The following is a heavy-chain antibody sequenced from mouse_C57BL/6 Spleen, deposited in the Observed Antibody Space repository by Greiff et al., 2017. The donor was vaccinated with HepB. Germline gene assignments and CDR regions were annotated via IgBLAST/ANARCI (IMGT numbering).Heavy chain of an antibody. CDR2: INPSSGYT. V-gene: IGHV1-4*01. CDR3: ARSKDYYGSSYGFDY. Sequence: VKLVESGAELARPGASVKMSCKASGYTFTSYTMHWVKQRPGQGLEWIGYINPSSGYTKYNQKFKDKATLTADKSSSTAYMQLSSLTSEDSAVYYCARSKDYYGSSYGFDYWGQGTTLTVSS. J-gene: IGHJ2*01. CDR1: GYTFTSYT. D-gene: IGHD1-1*01.